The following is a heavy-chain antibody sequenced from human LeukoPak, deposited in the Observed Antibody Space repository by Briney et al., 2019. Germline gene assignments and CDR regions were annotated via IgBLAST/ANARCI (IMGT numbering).Heavy chain of an antibody. D-gene: IGHD1-26*01. CDR2: IYTSGST. J-gene: IGHJ2*01. CDR1: GGSISSYY. V-gene: IGHV4-4*07. Sequence: SETLSLTCTVSGGSISSYYWSWIRQPAGKGLEWIGRIYTSGSTNYNPSLKSRVTMSVDTSKNQFSLKLSSVTAADTAVYYCARDTSSSAYRNWYFDLWGRGTLVTVSS. CDR3: ARDTSSSAYRNWYFDL.